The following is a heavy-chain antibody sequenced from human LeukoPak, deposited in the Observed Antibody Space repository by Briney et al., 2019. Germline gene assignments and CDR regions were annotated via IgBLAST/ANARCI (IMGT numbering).Heavy chain of an antibody. V-gene: IGHV4-4*07. D-gene: IGHD3-3*01. Sequence: PSETLSLTCTVSGGSISSYYWSWIRQPAGKGLEWIGRIYTSGSTNYNPSLKSRVTISVDTSKNQFSLKLSSVTAADTAVYYCARAFGDFWSGYLNYYYYYMDVWGKGTTVTVSS. CDR2: IYTSGST. CDR1: GGSISSYY. J-gene: IGHJ6*03. CDR3: ARAFGDFWSGYLNYYYYYMDV.